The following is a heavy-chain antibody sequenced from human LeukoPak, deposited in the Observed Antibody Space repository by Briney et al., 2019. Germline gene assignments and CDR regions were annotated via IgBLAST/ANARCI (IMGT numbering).Heavy chain of an antibody. Sequence: GGSLRLSRAASGFTFTYYSMTWVRQAPGKGLEWVSAIYGSGGITYYADSVKGRFTISRDDSKNTLYLQMNSLRAEDTAVYYCAKGRGPAATHPDYWGQGTLVTVSS. V-gene: IGHV3-23*01. CDR2: IYGSGGIT. CDR1: GFTFTYYS. J-gene: IGHJ4*02. CDR3: AKGRGPAATHPDY. D-gene: IGHD6-25*01.